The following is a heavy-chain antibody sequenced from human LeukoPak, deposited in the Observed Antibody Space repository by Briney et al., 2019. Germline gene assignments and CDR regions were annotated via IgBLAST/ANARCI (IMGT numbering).Heavy chain of an antibody. CDR3: ARDAIYFGAFDI. CDR2: IYYSGST. D-gene: IGHD2/OR15-2a*01. J-gene: IGHJ3*02. Sequence: SETLSLTCTVSGGSISSYYWSWIRQPPGKGLEWIGYIYYSGSTYYNPSLKSRVTISVDTSKNQFSLKLSSVTAADTAVYYCARDAIYFGAFDIWGQGTMVTVSS. V-gene: IGHV4-59*12. CDR1: GGSISSYY.